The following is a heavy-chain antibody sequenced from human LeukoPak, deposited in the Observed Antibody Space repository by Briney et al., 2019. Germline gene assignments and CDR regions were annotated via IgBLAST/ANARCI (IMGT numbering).Heavy chain of an antibody. CDR1: GFTFSSYA. Sequence: PGGSLRLSCAASGFTFSSYAMHWVRQAPGKGLEWVAVISYDGSNKYYADSVKGRFTISRDNSKNTLYLQMNSLRAEDTAVYYCARDPQARYSSSFDYWGQGTLVTVSS. J-gene: IGHJ4*02. V-gene: IGHV3-30-3*01. CDR3: ARDPQARYSSSFDY. D-gene: IGHD6-6*01. CDR2: ISYDGSNK.